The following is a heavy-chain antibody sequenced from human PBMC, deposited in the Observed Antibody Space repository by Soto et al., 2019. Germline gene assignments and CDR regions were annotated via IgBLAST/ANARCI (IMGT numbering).Heavy chain of an antibody. D-gene: IGHD6-6*01. CDR1: GFGFNTYA. J-gene: IGHJ4*02. V-gene: IGHV3-23*01. Sequence: EVQLLESGGNLVQPGGSLRLSCAASGFGFNTYAMSWVRQAPGKGPEWVSTISGDGDFTDYTDSVKGRFTMSRDNSKSTLYLQMNSLRADDTAVYYCANQGARRPYCFDYWGQGTLVTGSS. CDR2: ISGDGDFT. CDR3: ANQGARRPYCFDY.